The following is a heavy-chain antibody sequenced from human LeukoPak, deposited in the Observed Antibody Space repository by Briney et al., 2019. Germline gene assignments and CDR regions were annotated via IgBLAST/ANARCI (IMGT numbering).Heavy chain of an antibody. J-gene: IGHJ4*02. D-gene: IGHD3-9*01. CDR1: GYTFTSYG. Sequence: GASVKLSCKASGYTFTSYGISWVRQAPGQGLEWMGWISAYNGNTNYAQKLQGRVTMTTDTSTSTAYMELRSLRSDDTAVYYCARDYRYDILTGYSPMRYWGQGTLVTVSS. CDR3: ARDYRYDILTGYSPMRY. CDR2: ISAYNGNT. V-gene: IGHV1-18*01.